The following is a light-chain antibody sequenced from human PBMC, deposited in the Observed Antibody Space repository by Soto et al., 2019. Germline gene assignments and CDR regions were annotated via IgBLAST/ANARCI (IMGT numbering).Light chain of an antibody. CDR2: AAS. CDR3: HQSYNTPLT. J-gene: IGKJ4*01. V-gene: IGKV1-39*01. CDR1: QTISDY. Sequence: DIPMTQSPSSLSASVGDRVTITCRASQTISDYFNWYQQKPGKAPNLLIYAASSLQSGVPSRFSGSGSGTDFTLTITSLHPEDIATYYCHQSYNTPLTFGGGTRVEIK.